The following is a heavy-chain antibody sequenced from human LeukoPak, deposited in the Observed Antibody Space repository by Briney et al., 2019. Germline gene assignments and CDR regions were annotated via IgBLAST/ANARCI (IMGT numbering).Heavy chain of an antibody. Sequence: GSLRLSCAASGFTFSSYALHWVRQPPGKGLEWIGSIYYSGSTYYNPSLKSRVTISVDTSKNQFSLKLSSVTAADTAVYYCARQRQWLVPYYFDYWGQGTLVTVSS. D-gene: IGHD6-19*01. CDR2: IYYSGST. J-gene: IGHJ4*02. CDR1: GFTFSSYALH. V-gene: IGHV4-39*01. CDR3: ARQRQWLVPYYFDY.